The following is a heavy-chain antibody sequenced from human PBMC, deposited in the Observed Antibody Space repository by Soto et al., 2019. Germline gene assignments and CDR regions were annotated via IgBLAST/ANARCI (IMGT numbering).Heavy chain of an antibody. Sequence: EVQLLESGGGLVHLGGSLRLSCEASGFTFSRFAMSWVRQTPGKGLEWVSTFSGPGGGTYYADYVKGRFTISRDNFKNSLYLQMNSLRAEDTAVYYCARDLGYYESSGYFDYWGQGTLVTVSS. CDR3: ARDLGYYESSGYFDY. CDR2: FSGPGGGT. V-gene: IGHV3-23*01. D-gene: IGHD3-22*01. J-gene: IGHJ4*02. CDR1: GFTFSRFA.